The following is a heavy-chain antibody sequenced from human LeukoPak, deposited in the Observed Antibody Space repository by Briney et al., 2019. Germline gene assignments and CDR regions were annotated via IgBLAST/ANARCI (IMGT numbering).Heavy chain of an antibody. CDR3: LRDLNWSLDQ. V-gene: IGHV3-74*01. CDR1: GFTFTTYW. D-gene: IGHD1-20*01. Sequence: GGSLRLSCAASGFTFTTYWMHWVRQAPGKGLVWVSHINSDGSITTYADSAKGRFTISRDNAKNTLYLQMNSLRAEDTAVYYCLRDLNWSLDQWGQGTLVTVSS. CDR2: INSDGSIT. J-gene: IGHJ4*02.